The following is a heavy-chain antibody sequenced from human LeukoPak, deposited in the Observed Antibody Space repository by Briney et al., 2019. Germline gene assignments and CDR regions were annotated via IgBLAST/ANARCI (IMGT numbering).Heavy chain of an antibody. J-gene: IGHJ4*02. CDR2: ISYDGSNE. Sequence: PGRSLRLSCAASGFTFSRYAMHWVRQAPGKGLEWVAVISYDGSNEYYADSVKGRLTISRDSSENTLYLQMNSLRVEDTAVYYCARDLGYYRADYWGQGTLVTVSS. CDR1: GFTFSRYA. CDR3: ARDLGYYRADY. D-gene: IGHD1-26*01. V-gene: IGHV3-30-3*01.